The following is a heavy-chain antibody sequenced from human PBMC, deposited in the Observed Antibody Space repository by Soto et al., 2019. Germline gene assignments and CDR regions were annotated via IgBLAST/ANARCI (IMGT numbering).Heavy chain of an antibody. J-gene: IGHJ4*02. Sequence: QVQLVESGGGVVQPGRSLRLSCAASXXTXTXYAIHWVXXXPGKGLEWVAIISFDGITKYYADSGKGRFTISRDDSKNTVSLQMNSLRAEDXXLYXXXRXXVQSRLGGYFDYWGQGTLVTVSS. CDR2: ISFDGITK. CDR1: XXTXTXYA. V-gene: IGHV3-30*04. D-gene: IGHD3-16*01. CDR3: XRXXVQSRLGGYFDY.